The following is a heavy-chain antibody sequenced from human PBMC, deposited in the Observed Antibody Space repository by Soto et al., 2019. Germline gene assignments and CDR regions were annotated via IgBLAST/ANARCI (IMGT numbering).Heavy chain of an antibody. J-gene: IGHJ6*02. CDR1: GGSMSSGDYY. Sequence: SETLSLTCTVSGGSMSSGDYYWGWIRQHAGKGLEWIGYIYYTGSTYYTPSLMSRVTISVDTSKNQFSLKLSSVTAADTAVYYCARGPHGLRNVYYYGMDVWGQGTTVTVSS. CDR2: IYYTGST. CDR3: ARGPHGLRNVYYYGMDV. V-gene: IGHV4-31*03.